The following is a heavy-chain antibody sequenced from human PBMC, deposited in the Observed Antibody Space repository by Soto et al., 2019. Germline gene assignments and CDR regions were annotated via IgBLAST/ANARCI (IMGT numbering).Heavy chain of an antibody. J-gene: IGHJ6*02. Sequence: GSLRLSCAASGFTFSSYSMNWVRQAPGKGLEWVSSISSSSSYIYYADSVKCRVTISKDNAKNSLYLQMNSLRAEDTAVYYCASDIVVVPAAIPGGYYYGMDVWGQGTTVTVSS. CDR2: ISSSSSYI. D-gene: IGHD2-2*01. V-gene: IGHV3-21*01. CDR3: ASDIVVVPAAIPGGYYYGMDV. CDR1: GFTFSSYS.